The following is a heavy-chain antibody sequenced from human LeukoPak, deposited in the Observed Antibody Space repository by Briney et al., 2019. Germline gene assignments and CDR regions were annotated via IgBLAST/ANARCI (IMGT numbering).Heavy chain of an antibody. CDR1: GFTFSSYW. V-gene: IGHV3-53*01. J-gene: IGHJ4*02. CDR3: ARGSLLRYFDWPD. Sequence: GRSLRLSCAASGFTFSSYWMHWVRQAPGKGLDWVSVIYGASSTYYADSVNGRFTISRDDSKNTLYLQMHSLRADDTAVYYCARGSLLRYFDWPDWGQGTLVTVSS. CDR2: IYGASST. D-gene: IGHD3-9*01.